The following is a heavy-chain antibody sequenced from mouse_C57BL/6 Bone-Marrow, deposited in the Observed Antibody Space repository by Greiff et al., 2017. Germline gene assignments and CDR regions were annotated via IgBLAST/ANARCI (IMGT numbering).Heavy chain of an antibody. CDR1: GFSLSTSGMG. J-gene: IGHJ4*01. Sequence: QVQLKESGPGILQSSQTLSLTCSFSGFSLSTSGMGVSWIRQPSGKGLEWLAHIYWDDDKRYNPSLKSRLTISKDTSRNQVFLKITSVDTADTATYYCARRGYGRGLYYAMDYWGQGTSVTVSS. CDR2: IYWDDDK. V-gene: IGHV8-12*01. D-gene: IGHD1-1*01. CDR3: ARRGYGRGLYYAMDY.